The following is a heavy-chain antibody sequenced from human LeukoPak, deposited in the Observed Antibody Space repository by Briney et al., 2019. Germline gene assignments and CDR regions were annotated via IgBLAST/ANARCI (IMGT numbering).Heavy chain of an antibody. D-gene: IGHD1-26*01. Sequence: GGSLRLSCAASGFTFSSDAMSWVRQAPGGGLEFVAHINPDGSTKNYVDSVKGRFTISRDNAKNSLYLQMNSLRAEDTAVYYCARAGPVGATRGVLDYWGRGTLVTVSS. CDR2: INPDGSTK. V-gene: IGHV3-7*03. CDR3: ARAGPVGATRGVLDY. CDR1: GFTFSSDA. J-gene: IGHJ4*02.